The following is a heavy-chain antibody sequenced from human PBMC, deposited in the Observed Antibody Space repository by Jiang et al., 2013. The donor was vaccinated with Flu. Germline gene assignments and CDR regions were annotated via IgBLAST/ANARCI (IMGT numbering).Heavy chain of an antibody. CDR1: GFTFDDYA. J-gene: IGHJ3*02. CDR3: AKDKGTDAFDI. D-gene: IGHD1-1*01. Sequence: QLVESGEGLVQPGRSLRLSCAASGFTFDDYAMHWVRQAPGKGLEWVSGISWNSGSIGYADSVKGRFTISRDNAKNSLYLQMNSLRAEDTALYYCAKDKGTDAFDIWGQGTMVTVSS. V-gene: IGHV3-9*01. CDR2: ISWNSGSI.